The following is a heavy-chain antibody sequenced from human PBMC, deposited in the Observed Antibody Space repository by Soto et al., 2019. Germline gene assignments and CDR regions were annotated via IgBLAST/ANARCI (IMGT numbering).Heavy chain of an antibody. D-gene: IGHD6-6*01. Sequence: SETLSLTCAVYGGSFSGYYWTWIRQPPGKGLEWIAEINHSGRSNSNPSLKSRVTVSVDTSKNQFSLKLSSVTAADTAVYYCARAPPPYSSSSDYFDYWGQGTLVTVSS. V-gene: IGHV4-34*01. CDR3: ARAPPPYSSSSDYFDY. CDR2: INHSGRS. CDR1: GGSFSGYY. J-gene: IGHJ4*02.